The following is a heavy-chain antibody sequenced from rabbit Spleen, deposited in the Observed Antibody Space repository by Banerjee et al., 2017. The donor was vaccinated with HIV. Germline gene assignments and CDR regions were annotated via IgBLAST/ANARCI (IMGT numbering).Heavy chain of an antibody. Sequence: QEQLVESGGGLVQPEGSLTLTCTASGFSFGDRDVMCWVRQAPGKGLEWIACINVATGKPVYATWAKGRFTISRENAQNTVFLQMTSLTAADTATYFCARDGAGGSFFALWGPGTLVTVS. CDR3: ARDGAGGSFFAL. J-gene: IGHJ4*01. D-gene: IGHD8-1*01. CDR1: GFSFGDRDV. V-gene: IGHV1S45*01. CDR2: INVATGKP.